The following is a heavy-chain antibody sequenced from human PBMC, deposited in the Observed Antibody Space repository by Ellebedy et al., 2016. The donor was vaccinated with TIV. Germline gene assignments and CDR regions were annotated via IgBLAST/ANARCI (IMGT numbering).Heavy chain of an antibody. CDR3: ARDYRSGSYYIVYYYGMDV. CDR1: GGSISSGSYY. Sequence: SETLSLTXTVSGGSISSGSYYWSWIRQPAGKGLEWIGSIYYSGSTYYNPSLKSRVTISVDTSKNQFSLKLSSVTAADTAVYYCARDYRSGSYYIVYYYGMDVWGQGTTVTVSS. J-gene: IGHJ6*02. V-gene: IGHV4-39*07. CDR2: IYYSGST. D-gene: IGHD3-10*01.